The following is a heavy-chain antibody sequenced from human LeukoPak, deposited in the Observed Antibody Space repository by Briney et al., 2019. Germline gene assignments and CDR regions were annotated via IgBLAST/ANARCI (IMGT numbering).Heavy chain of an antibody. V-gene: IGHV4-34*01. Sequence: SETLSLTCGVSGGSLTGYYWSWIRQPPGKGLEWIGEINHSGSTKYNPSLESRVSISLDTSKNHFSLRLSSVTAADTAVYYCARRVAFDIWGQGTMVTVSS. CDR2: INHSGST. J-gene: IGHJ3*02. CDR3: ARRVAFDI. CDR1: GGSLTGYY.